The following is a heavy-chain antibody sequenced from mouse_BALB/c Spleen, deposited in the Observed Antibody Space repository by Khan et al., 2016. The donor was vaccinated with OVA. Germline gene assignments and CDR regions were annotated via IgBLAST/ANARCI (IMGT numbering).Heavy chain of an antibody. D-gene: IGHD2-14*01. J-gene: IGHJ3*01. V-gene: IGHV1-4*01. CDR3: VRDGAYHRNDGWFAY. Sequence: QVQLQQSGAELARPGASVKMSCKASGYTFTSYTIHWIKKRPGQGLEWIGYINPSNDYTNYNQKFKDKATLTTDKSSTTAYQRLSSLTSDDSAVYNCVRDGAYHRNDGWFAYWGQGTLVTVSA. CDR1: GYTFTSYT. CDR2: INPSNDYT.